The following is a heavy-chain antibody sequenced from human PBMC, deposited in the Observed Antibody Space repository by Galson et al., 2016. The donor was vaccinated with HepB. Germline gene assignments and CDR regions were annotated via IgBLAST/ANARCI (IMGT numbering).Heavy chain of an antibody. CDR3: LGVD. V-gene: IGHV3-7*01. J-gene: IGHJ4*02. Sequence: SLRLSCAASGFTFSKSWMNWVRQAPGKGLEWVANIKSDESEKNYVDSVKGRFTISRDNAKNSLSLQMSSLRAEDTAIYYCLGVDWGQGTLVTVFS. CDR2: IKSDESEK. CDR1: GFTFSKSW.